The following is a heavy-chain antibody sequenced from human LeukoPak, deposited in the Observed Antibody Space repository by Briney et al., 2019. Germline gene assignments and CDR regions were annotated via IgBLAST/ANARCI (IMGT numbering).Heavy chain of an antibody. D-gene: IGHD3-10*01. J-gene: IGHJ3*01. V-gene: IGHV3-74*01. CDR3: AKALGSGYAFHF. CDR2: ISTDGTTT. Sequence: GGSLRLPCAVSGFPFSNYLMYWVRQAPGKGLVWVSRISTDGTTTTYADSVKGRFTISRDNAKNTLYLQMNSLRAEDTAVYYCAKALGSGYAFHFWGQGTMVTVSS. CDR1: GFPFSNYL.